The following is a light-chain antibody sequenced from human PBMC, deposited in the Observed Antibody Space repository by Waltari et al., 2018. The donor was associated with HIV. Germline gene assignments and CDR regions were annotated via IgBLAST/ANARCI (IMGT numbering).Light chain of an antibody. CDR1: NSDVGGHNY. Sequence: QSALTQPASVSGSPGQSITISCTGTNSDVGGHNYVSWYQQHPGKAPKLMIYEVSNRPSGVSNRFSGSKSGNTASLTISGLQAEDEADYYCSSYTSSSTPVFGGGTKVTVL. CDR2: EVS. V-gene: IGLV2-14*01. CDR3: SSYTSSSTPV. J-gene: IGLJ2*01.